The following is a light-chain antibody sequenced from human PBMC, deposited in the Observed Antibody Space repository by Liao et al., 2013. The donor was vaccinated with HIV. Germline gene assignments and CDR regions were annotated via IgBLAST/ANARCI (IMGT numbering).Light chain of an antibody. CDR3: HVWDSSTEV. CDR1: NIGDKS. V-gene: IGLV3-21*01. J-gene: IGLJ3*02. CDR2: YDT. Sequence: SYEPTQPPSLSLAPGETATITCRGHNIGDKSVHWYQQRPGQAPVLLISYDTDRPSGISERFLGFRSGNTATLTITSVEAGDEADYYCHVWDSSTEVIGGGTKLTVL.